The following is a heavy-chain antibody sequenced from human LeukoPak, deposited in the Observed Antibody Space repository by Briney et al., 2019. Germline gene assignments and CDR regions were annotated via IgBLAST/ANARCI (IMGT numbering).Heavy chain of an antibody. Sequence: SVKVSCKASGGSFSSYAIRWVRKAPGQGLEWMVRIIPIFGTANYAQKFQGRVTITTDESTSTAYMELSSLRSEDTAVYYCAREIEGIAARYYFDYWGQGTLVTVSS. V-gene: IGHV1-69*05. CDR2: IIPIFGTA. CDR1: GGSFSSYA. CDR3: AREIEGIAARYYFDY. J-gene: IGHJ4*02. D-gene: IGHD6-6*01.